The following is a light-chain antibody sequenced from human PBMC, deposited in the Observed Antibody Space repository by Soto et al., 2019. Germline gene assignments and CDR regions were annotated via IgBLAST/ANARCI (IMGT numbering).Light chain of an antibody. J-gene: IGLJ1*01. CDR1: SSDVGDYNF. CDR3: NSYTSSNTLYV. CDR2: EVS. V-gene: IGLV2-14*01. Sequence: QSVLTQPASVSGSPGQSITISCTGTSSDVGDYNFVSWYQQHPGKAPKLMIYEVSHRPSGVSNRFSGSKSGNTASLTISGLQADDEADYYCNSYTSSNTLYVFGTGTKVTVL.